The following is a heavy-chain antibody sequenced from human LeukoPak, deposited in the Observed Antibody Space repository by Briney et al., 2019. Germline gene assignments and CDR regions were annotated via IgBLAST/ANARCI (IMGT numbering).Heavy chain of an antibody. D-gene: IGHD3-16*01. CDR3: VRGSTLRHYQY. V-gene: IGHV4-39*01. Sequence: SETLSLTCTVSGGSISSSTYYWGWIRRPPGKGLEWIGSIYYSGTTYYNPSIKSRVTVSVDTSKNQFSLNLSSVTAADTAVYYCVRGSTLRHYQYWGQRTLHTVSS. CDR1: GGSISSSTYY. CDR2: IYYSGTT. J-gene: IGHJ4*02.